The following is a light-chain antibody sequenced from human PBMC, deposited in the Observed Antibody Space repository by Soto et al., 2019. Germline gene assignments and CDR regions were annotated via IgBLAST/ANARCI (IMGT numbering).Light chain of an antibody. CDR1: QSISSW. J-gene: IGKJ1*01. Sequence: DIQMTQSPSTLSASVGDRVTITCGASQSISSWLAWYQQKPGKAPKLLIYDASSLESGVPSRFSGSGSGTEFTLTLSSLQPDDFATYYCQQYNSYPWTFGQGTKVEIK. V-gene: IGKV1-5*01. CDR2: DAS. CDR3: QQYNSYPWT.